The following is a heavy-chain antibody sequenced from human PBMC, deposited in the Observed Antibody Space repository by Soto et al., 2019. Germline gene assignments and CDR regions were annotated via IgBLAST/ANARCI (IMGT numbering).Heavy chain of an antibody. D-gene: IGHD2-2*02. V-gene: IGHV3-23*01. CDR3: AKDSPSYTTSPFYFDS. CDR2: ITSNGDST. Sequence: GGSLRLSCAAFGFDFNKYAMTWVRQAPGKGRQWVSSITSNGDSTYYADSVKGRFTTSRDNSKNTLYLQMNSLRADDTAVFYCAKDSPSYTTSPFYFDSWGQGTLVTVSS. J-gene: IGHJ4*02. CDR1: GFDFNKYA.